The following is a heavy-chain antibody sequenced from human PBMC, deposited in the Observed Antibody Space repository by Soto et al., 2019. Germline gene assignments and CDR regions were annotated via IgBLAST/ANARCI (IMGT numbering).Heavy chain of an antibody. CDR3: ARDRRDGYNFYFDY. V-gene: IGHV4-61*01. CDR2: IYYSGST. J-gene: IGHJ4*02. Sequence: QVQLQESGPGLVKPSETLSLTCTVSGGSVSSGSYYWSWIRQPPGKGLEWIGYIYYSGSTNYNPPIKSRVTISVDTSKNQFTLKLSSVTAADTAVYYCARDRRDGYNFYFDYWGQGTLVTVSS. CDR1: GGSVSSGSYY. D-gene: IGHD5-12*01.